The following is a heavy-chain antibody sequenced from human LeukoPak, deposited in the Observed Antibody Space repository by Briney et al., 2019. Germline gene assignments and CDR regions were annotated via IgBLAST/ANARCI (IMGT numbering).Heavy chain of an antibody. CDR3: AHRLFHPLRWNPGAFDI. CDR2: IYWDDDK. V-gene: IGHV2-5*02. CDR1: GFSLSTSGVG. D-gene: IGHD2-21*01. Sequence: SGPTLVNPTQTLTLTCTFSGFSLSTSGVGVGWIRQPPGKALEWLALIYWDDDKRYSPSLKSRLTITKDTSKNQVVLTMTNMDPVDTATYYCAHRLFHPLRWNPGAFDIWGQGTMVTVSS. J-gene: IGHJ3*02.